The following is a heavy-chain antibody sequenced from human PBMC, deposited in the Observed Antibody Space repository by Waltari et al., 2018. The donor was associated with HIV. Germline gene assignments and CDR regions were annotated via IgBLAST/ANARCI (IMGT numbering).Heavy chain of an antibody. D-gene: IGHD2-15*01. J-gene: IGHJ4*01. CDR3: ARDICNGGSCYSYYFDY. Sequence: QVQLVQSGAEVKKPGASVKVSCKASGYTFTGYYMHWVRQAPGQGLEWWGWINPYNGGTKYAQKFQGRVTMTRDTSISTAYMELSRLRSDDTAVYYCARDICNGGSCYSYYFDYWGQGTLVTVSS. V-gene: IGHV1-2*02. CDR2: INPYNGGT. CDR1: GYTFTGYY.